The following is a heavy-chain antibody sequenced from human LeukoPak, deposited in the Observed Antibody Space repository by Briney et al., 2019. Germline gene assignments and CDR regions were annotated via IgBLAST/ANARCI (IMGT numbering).Heavy chain of an antibody. CDR2: IRVNDET. D-gene: IGHD7-27*01. J-gene: IGHJ4*02. CDR3: AKGTGDMGYYFDR. V-gene: IGHV3-23*01. Sequence: GGSLRLSCAASGFTFSNYAMNWVRQAPGKGLEWVSGIRVNDETYYADSVKGRFTISRDNSENSLYLQMGGLRAEDTAVYYCAKGTGDMGYYFDRWGQGTLVTVSS. CDR1: GFTFSNYA.